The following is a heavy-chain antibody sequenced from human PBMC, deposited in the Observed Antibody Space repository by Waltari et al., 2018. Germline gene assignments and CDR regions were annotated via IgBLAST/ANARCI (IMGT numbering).Heavy chain of an antibody. V-gene: IGHV2-26*01. Sequence: QVTLKESGPVLVKPTETLTLTCTVSGISLSNARMGVSWIRQHPGKVLEWLAHILSNVEKSYNTPLKSRLTLSKDTSKSQVGLTMTNMDPVDTASYYCARADISWDGVPYYFDYWGQGTLVTVSS. J-gene: IGHJ4*02. CDR1: GISLSNARMG. CDR2: ILSNVEK. CDR3: ARADISWDGVPYYFDY. D-gene: IGHD6-13*01.